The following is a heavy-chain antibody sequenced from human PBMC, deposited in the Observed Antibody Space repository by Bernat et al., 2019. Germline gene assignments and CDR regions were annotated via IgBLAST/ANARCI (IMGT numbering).Heavy chain of an antibody. J-gene: IGHJ6*03. CDR2: ISSSSSYT. CDR3: ARGTATSAPYMDG. CDR1: GFTFSDYY. V-gene: IGHV3-11*03. Sequence: QVQLLESGGGLVKPGGSLRLSCAASGFTFSDYYMSWIRQAQGKGLDWVSYISSSSSYTTYADSVKGGFTISRDNAKNSLYLQMNSLRAEDTAVYYCARGTATSAPYMDGWGKGTTVTVSS.